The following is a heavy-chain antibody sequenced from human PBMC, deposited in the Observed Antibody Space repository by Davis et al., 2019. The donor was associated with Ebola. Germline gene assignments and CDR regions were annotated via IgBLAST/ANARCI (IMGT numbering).Heavy chain of an antibody. CDR3: ATDNWGPAL. CDR2: ISYDGSNK. J-gene: IGHJ4*02. D-gene: IGHD7-27*01. Sequence: PGGSLRLSCAASGFTFSSYGMHWVRQAPGKGLEWVAVISYDGSNKYYADSVKGRFTISRDNSKNTLYLQMNSLRAEDTAVYYCATDNWGPALWGQGTLLTVSS. V-gene: IGHV3-30*03. CDR1: GFTFSSYG.